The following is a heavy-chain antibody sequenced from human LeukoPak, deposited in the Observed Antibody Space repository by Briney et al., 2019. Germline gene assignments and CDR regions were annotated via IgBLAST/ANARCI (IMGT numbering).Heavy chain of an antibody. V-gene: IGHV4-59*13. Sequence: KPSETLSLTCTVSGGSISVYYWSWIRQPPGKGLEWIGYIYYSGNTNYNPSLKSRVTISVDTSKNQFSLKLSSVTAADMAVYYCARDSPFDSSWGQGTLVTVSS. CDR3: ARDSPFDSS. J-gene: IGHJ5*02. D-gene: IGHD2-15*01. CDR2: IYYSGNT. CDR1: GGSISVYY.